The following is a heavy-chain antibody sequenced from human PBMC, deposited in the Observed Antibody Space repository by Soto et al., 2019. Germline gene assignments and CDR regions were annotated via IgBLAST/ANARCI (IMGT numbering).Heavy chain of an antibody. J-gene: IGHJ5*02. Sequence: PSETQSLTCTVSGGSIRSSDWWSWVRQPPGKGLEWIGEIYHSGSTNYNPSLKSRVTISVDKSKNQFSLKLSSVTAADTAVYYCARKWFGELLTFDPWGQGTLVTVSS. CDR3: ARKWFGELLTFDP. CDR1: GGSIRSSDW. D-gene: IGHD3-10*01. CDR2: IYHSGST. V-gene: IGHV4-4*02.